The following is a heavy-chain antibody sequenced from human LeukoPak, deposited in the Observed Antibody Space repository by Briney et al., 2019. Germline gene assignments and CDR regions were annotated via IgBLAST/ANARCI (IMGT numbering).Heavy chain of an antibody. J-gene: IGHJ5*02. V-gene: IGHV4-39*01. D-gene: IGHD3-10*01. CDR1: GGSISSSSYY. CDR3: ARRSANDWFDP. Sequence: SETLSLTCTVSGGSISSSSYYWGWLRQPPGKGLEWIGSIYYSGSTYYNPSLKSRVTISVDTSKNQFSLKLSSVTAADTAVYYCARRSANDWFDPWGQGTLVTVSS. CDR2: IYYSGST.